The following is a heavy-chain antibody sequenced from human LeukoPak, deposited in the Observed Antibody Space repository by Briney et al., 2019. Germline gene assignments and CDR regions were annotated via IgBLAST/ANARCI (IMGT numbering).Heavy chain of an antibody. D-gene: IGHD4-23*01. Sequence: SETLSLTCGVDGGSFTASYWSWIRQSPGKGLEWIGEIHHAGDTNYNPSLKSRVTISLDIYRAQFSLDLKSVTAADTAVYYCARVTGGGNVAYWYFDLWGRGTLVTVSS. V-gene: IGHV4-34*01. J-gene: IGHJ2*01. CDR3: ARVTGGGNVAYWYFDL. CDR1: GGSFTASY. CDR2: IHHAGDT.